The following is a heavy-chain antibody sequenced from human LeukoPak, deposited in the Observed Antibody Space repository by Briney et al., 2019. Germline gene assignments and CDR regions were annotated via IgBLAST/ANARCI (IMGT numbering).Heavy chain of an antibody. CDR3: AKDRSSGPFDY. V-gene: IGHV3-48*03. J-gene: IGHJ4*02. Sequence: GGSLRLSCAASGFTFSSHEMNWVRQAPGKGLECVSYISSSGSSKYYADSVKGRFTISRDNSKNTLYLRMNSLRAEDTAVYYCAKDRSSGPFDYWGQGTLVTVSS. CDR1: GFTFSSHE. CDR2: ISSSGSSK. D-gene: IGHD6-19*01.